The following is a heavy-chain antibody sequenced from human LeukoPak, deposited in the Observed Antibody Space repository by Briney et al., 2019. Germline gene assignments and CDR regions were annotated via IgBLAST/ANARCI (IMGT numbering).Heavy chain of an antibody. V-gene: IGHV1-69*13. Sequence: ASVKVSCKASGGTFSSYAISWVRQAPGQGLEWMGGIIPIFGTANYAQKFQGRVTITADESTSTAYMELSSLRSEDTSVYYCATDGFPYYYGSGSNWGQGTLVTVSS. J-gene: IGHJ4*02. CDR2: IIPIFGTA. CDR3: ATDGFPYYYGSGSN. CDR1: GGTFSSYA. D-gene: IGHD3-10*01.